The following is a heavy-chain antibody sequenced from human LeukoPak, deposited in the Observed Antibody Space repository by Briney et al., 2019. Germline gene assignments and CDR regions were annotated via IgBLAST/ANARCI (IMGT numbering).Heavy chain of an antibody. J-gene: IGHJ4*02. D-gene: IGHD3-3*01. V-gene: IGHV3-48*01. CDR3: ARSYDFWSGYYPRFDY. CDR2: ISSSSSTI. Sequence: GGSLRLSCAASGFTFSSYSMNWVRQAPGKGLEWVSYISSSSSTIYYADSVKGRFTISRDNAKNSLYLQMNSLRAEDTAVYYCARSYDFWSGYYPRFDYRGQGTLVTVSS. CDR1: GFTFSSYS.